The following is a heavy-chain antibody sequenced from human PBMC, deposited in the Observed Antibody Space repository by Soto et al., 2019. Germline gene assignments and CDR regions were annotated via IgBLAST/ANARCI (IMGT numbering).Heavy chain of an antibody. J-gene: IGHJ6*02. CDR2: ISYDGSNK. D-gene: IGHD3-10*01. V-gene: IGHV3-30-3*01. CDR1: GFTFSSYA. CDR3: ARENMVRGAIDYYGRDG. Sequence: QAGGSLRLSCAASGFTFSSYAMHWVRQAPGKGLEWVAVISYDGSNKYYADSVKGRFTISRDNSKNTLYLQMNSLRAEDTAVYYCARENMVRGAIDYYGRDGCGQGTTVTV.